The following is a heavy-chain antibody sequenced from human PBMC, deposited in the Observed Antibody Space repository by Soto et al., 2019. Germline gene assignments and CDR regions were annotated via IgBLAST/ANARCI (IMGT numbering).Heavy chain of an antibody. V-gene: IGHV3-23*01. D-gene: IGHD2-2*01. CDR3: ANCPTLYAPTYNWFDP. CDR2: ISSSGGST. J-gene: IGHJ5*02. Sequence: GGSLRLSCAAFGFTFSSYAVSWVRQAPGKGLEWVSAISSSGGSTYYADSVRGRFTISRDNSKKTLYLQMSRLRTEDTAVYYCANCPTLYAPTYNWFDPWGQGTLVTVSS. CDR1: GFTFSSYA.